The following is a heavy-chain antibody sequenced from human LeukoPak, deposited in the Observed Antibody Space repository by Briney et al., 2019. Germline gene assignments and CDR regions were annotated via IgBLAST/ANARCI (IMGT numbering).Heavy chain of an antibody. V-gene: IGHV4-34*01. CDR1: GGSFSGYY. D-gene: IGHD1-1*01. J-gene: IGHJ4*02. Sequence: SETLSLTCAVYGGSFSGYYWSWIRQPPGKGLEWIGEINHSGSTNYNPSLKSRVTISVDTSKNQFSLKLGSVTAADTAVYYCARRVQGYFDYWGQGTLVTVSS. CDR3: ARRVQGYFDY. CDR2: INHSGST.